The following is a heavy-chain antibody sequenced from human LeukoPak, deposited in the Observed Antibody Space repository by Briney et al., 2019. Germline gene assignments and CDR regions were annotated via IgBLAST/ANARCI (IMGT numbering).Heavy chain of an antibody. CDR3: AKSGAFSSSWYAGPKYYYYYMDV. Sequence: GGSLRLSCAASGFTFSSYGMHWVRQAPGKGLEWVAFIRYDGSNKYYADSVKGRFTISRDNSKNTLYLQMNSLRAEDTAVYYCAKSGAFSSSWYAGPKYYYYYMDVWGKGTTVTVSS. D-gene: IGHD6-13*01. CDR1: GFTFSSYG. CDR2: IRYDGSNK. V-gene: IGHV3-30*02. J-gene: IGHJ6*03.